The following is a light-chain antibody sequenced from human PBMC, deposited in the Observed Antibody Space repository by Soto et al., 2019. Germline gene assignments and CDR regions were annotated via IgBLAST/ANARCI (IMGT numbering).Light chain of an antibody. CDR1: SSNIGSNY. Sequence: SVLTQPPSASGTPGQRVTISCSGSSSNIGSNYVYWYQQLPGTAPKLLIYTNNQRPSGVPDRFSGSKSGTSASLAISGLRSGDEADYYCATWDDRLSGYVFGTGTKVTVL. CDR3: ATWDDRLSGYV. V-gene: IGLV1-47*02. J-gene: IGLJ1*01. CDR2: TNN.